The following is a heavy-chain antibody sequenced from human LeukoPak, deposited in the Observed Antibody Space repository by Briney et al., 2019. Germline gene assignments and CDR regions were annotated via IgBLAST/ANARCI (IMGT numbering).Heavy chain of an antibody. CDR2: IIPILGIA. D-gene: IGHD4-17*01. J-gene: IGHJ3*02. CDR1: GGTFSSYA. Sequence: SVKVSCKASGGTFSSYAISWVRQAPGQGLEWMGRIIPILGIANYAQKFQGRVTITADKSTSAAYMELSSLRSEDTAVYYCASGDPTNGDAFDIWGQGAMVTVSS. CDR3: ASGDPTNGDAFDI. V-gene: IGHV1-69*04.